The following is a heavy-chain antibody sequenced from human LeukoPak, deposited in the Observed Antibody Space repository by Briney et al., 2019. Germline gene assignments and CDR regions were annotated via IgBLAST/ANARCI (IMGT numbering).Heavy chain of an antibody. D-gene: IGHD1-26*01. V-gene: IGHV1-69*04. CDR1: GGTFSSYA. CDR2: IIPILGIA. CDR3: ARAGASGSYLFDY. Sequence: GASVKVSCKASGGTFSSYAISWVRQAPGQGLEWMGRIIPILGIANYAQKLQGRVTITADKSTSTAYMELSSLRSEDTAVYYCARAGASGSYLFDYWGQGTLVTVSS. J-gene: IGHJ4*02.